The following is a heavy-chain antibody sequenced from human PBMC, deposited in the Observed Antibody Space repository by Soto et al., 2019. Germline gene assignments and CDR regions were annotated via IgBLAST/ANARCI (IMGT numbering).Heavy chain of an antibody. Sequence: AASVKVSCKASGGTFSSYAISWVRQAPGQGLEWMGGIIPIFGTANYAQKFQGRVTITADESTSTAYMELSSLRSEDTAVYYCARPYDFHTGYYYGMDVWGQGTTVTVSS. CDR1: GGTFSSYA. CDR3: ARPYDFHTGYYYGMDV. V-gene: IGHV1-69*13. D-gene: IGHD3-3*01. J-gene: IGHJ6*02. CDR2: IIPIFGTA.